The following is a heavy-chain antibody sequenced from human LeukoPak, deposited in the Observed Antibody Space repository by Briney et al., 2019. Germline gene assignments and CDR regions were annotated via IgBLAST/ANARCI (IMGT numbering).Heavy chain of an antibody. CDR1: GYTFTSYG. D-gene: IGHD3-3*01. CDR2: ISAYNGNT. CDR3: ARDQPYVFWSGYLHGDY. Sequence: GASVKVSCKASGYTFTSYGISWVRQAPGQGLEWMGWISAYNGNTNYAQKLQGRVTMTTDTSTSTAYMELRSLRSDDTAVYYCARDQPYVFWSGYLHGDYWGQGTLVTVSS. V-gene: IGHV1-18*01. J-gene: IGHJ4*02.